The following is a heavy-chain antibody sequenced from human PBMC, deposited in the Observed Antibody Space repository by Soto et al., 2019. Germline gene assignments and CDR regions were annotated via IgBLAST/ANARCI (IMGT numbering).Heavy chain of an antibody. Sequence: ETLSLTCAVYGGSVSGYYWSWIPQPPGKGLEWIGEINHSGSTNYNPSLKSRVTISVDTSKNQFSLKLSSVTAADTAVYYCARGLPAGLWLGRRDGYNYLDYWGQGTLVKVSS. CDR3: ARGLPAGLWLGRRDGYNYLDY. V-gene: IGHV4-34*01. CDR2: INHSGST. J-gene: IGHJ4*02. CDR1: GGSVSGYY. D-gene: IGHD5-12*01.